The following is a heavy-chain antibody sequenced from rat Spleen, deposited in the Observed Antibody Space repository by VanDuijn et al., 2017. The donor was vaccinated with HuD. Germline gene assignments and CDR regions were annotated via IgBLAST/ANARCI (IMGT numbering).Heavy chain of an antibody. J-gene: IGHJ3*01. V-gene: IGHV5-29*01. D-gene: IGHD1-12*01. CDR2: ISYDGSST. CDR1: GFTFSDYY. CDR3: ARQLLDA. Sequence: EVQLVESDGGLVQPGRSLKLSCAASGFTFSDYYMAWVRQAPTKGLEWVATISYDGSSTYYRDSVKGRFTISRDNAKSTLYLQMDSLRSEDTATYYCARQLLDAWGQGTLVTVSS.